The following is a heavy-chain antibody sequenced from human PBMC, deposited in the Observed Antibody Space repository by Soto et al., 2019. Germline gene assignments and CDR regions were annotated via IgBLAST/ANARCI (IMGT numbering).Heavy chain of an antibody. CDR2: MNPKSGRP. J-gene: IGHJ3*02. D-gene: IGHD2-15*01. CDR3: TRENIQNSDGLYYAFDI. CDR1: GYTFSANY. V-gene: IGHV1-2*02. Sequence: ASVKVSCKAYGYTFSANYTPWWAQASAQLPPLMRWMNPKSGRPYFAQKCQRRVPLTRATSSSTAYIEVNRMRSDDTAVYYCTRENIQNSDGLYYAFDIWGQGTTVTVSS.